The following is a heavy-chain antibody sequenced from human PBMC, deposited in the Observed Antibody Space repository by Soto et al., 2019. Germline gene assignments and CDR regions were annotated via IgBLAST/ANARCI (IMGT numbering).Heavy chain of an antibody. CDR3: ARLVVVAPVANA. J-gene: IGHJ5*02. Sequence: FVMQCHTCCVSDGYSNYHGDCWSWIHQPPGKGLEWVGGIFYTGTTYYSPSLKDRVTISVDTSKNSFSLNLTSVTAADTAVYFCARLVVVAPVANAWGQGTLVTGSS. CDR2: IFYTGTT. CDR1: DGYSNYHGDC. V-gene: IGHV4-39*02. D-gene: IGHD2-2*01.